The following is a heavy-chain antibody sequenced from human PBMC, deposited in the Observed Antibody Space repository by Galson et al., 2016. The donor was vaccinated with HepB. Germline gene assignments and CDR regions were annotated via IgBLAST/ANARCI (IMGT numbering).Heavy chain of an antibody. V-gene: IGHV1-8*01. D-gene: IGHD4-23*01. Sequence: SVKVSCKASGYTFTNYDINWVRQATGQGLEWLGWTSPNSGNTGYAQNFQGRVTLTRDTSISTAYMELSSLRSDDTAVYYCARDYGGNSGWFDPWGQGTLVTVSS. J-gene: IGHJ5*02. CDR3: ARDYGGNSGWFDP. CDR2: TSPNSGNT. CDR1: GYTFTNYD.